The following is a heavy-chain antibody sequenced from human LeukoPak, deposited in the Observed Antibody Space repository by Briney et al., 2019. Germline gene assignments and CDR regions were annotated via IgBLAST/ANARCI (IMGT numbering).Heavy chain of an antibody. CDR1: GYTFTGYY. CDR3: TREESSTTCSDV. Sequence: ASVKVSCKASGYTFTGYYMHWVRQAPGQGLECMGWINPNSGGTNYAQKFQGRVTMTRDTSISTAYMELSRLRSDDTAVYYCTREESSTTCSDVWGQGTTVTVSS. J-gene: IGHJ6*02. V-gene: IGHV1-2*02. CDR2: INPNSGGT. D-gene: IGHD2-2*01.